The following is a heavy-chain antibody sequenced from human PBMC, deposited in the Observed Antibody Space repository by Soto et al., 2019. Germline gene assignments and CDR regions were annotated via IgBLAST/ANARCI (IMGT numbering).Heavy chain of an antibody. Sequence: QVQLVQSGAEVKKPGSSVKVSCKSSGGTFSSYTMNWVRQAPGQGLEWMGRIIPILGLANYAQKFQGRGTITADKSTSTAYMELSSLRSEDTAIYYCATNDYGDYNPDYFYGMDVWGQGTTVTVSS. CDR3: ATNDYGDYNPDYFYGMDV. CDR2: IIPILGLA. J-gene: IGHJ6*02. CDR1: GGTFSSYT. D-gene: IGHD4-17*01. V-gene: IGHV1-69*02.